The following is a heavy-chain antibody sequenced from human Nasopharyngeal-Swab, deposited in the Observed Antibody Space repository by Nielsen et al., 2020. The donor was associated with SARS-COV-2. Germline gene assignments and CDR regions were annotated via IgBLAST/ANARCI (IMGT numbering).Heavy chain of an antibody. CDR1: GFTFSDYY. CDR3: ARSSSAPRRVGYYYYGMDV. CDR2: ISSSGSTI. V-gene: IGHV3-11*04. J-gene: IGHJ6*02. Sequence: GESLKISCAASGFTFSDYYMSWIRQAPGKGLEWVSYISSSGSTIYYADSVKGRFTISRDNAKNSLYLQMNSLRAEDTAVYYCARSSSAPRRVGYYYYGMDVWGQGTTVTVSS. D-gene: IGHD2-15*01.